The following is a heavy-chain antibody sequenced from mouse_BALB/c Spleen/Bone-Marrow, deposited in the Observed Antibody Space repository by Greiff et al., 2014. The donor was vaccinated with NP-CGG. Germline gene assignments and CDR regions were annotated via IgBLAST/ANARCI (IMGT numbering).Heavy chain of an antibody. D-gene: IGHD2-1*01. J-gene: IGHJ4*01. CDR2: INPSTGYT. Sequence: QVQLQQSGAELAKPGASVKMSCKASGYTFTNYWMHWIKQRPGQGLEWIGYINPSTGYTEYNQKFKDKATLTADKSSSTAYMQLSSLTSEDSAVYYCAGKGYGNYHYYAMDYWGQGTSVTVSS. CDR1: GYTFTNYW. CDR3: AGKGYGNYHYYAMDY. V-gene: IGHV1-7*01.